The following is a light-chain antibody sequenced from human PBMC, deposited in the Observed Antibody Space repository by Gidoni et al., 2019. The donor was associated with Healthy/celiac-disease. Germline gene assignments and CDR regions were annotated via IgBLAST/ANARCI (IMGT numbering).Light chain of an antibody. CDR2: GAS. Sequence: EIVLTQSPGTLSLSQGERATLSCRASQSVSSSYLAWYQQNPGQAPRLLIYGASSRATGIPDRFSGSGSGTDFTLTISRLEPEAFAVYYCQQYGSSPWTFGQXTKLEIK. CDR1: QSVSSSY. CDR3: QQYGSSPWT. V-gene: IGKV3-20*01. J-gene: IGKJ2*02.